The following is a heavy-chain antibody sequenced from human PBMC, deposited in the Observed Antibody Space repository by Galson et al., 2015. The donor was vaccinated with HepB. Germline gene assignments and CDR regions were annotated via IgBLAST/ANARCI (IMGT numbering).Heavy chain of an antibody. Sequence: SLRLSCAASGFTFSSYGMHWVRQAPGKGLEWVAVISYDGSNKYYADSVKGRFTISRDNSKNTLYLQMNSLRAEDTAVYYCAKDLEYYDSSGYYLRGGYFDLWGRGTLVTVSS. V-gene: IGHV3-30*18. D-gene: IGHD3-22*01. CDR1: GFTFSSYG. J-gene: IGHJ2*01. CDR2: ISYDGSNK. CDR3: AKDLEYYDSSGYYLRGGYFDL.